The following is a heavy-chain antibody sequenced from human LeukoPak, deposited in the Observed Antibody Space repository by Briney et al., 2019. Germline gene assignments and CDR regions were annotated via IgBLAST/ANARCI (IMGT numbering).Heavy chain of an antibody. CDR1: GGSITNYY. V-gene: IGHV4-4*07. D-gene: IGHD3-10*01. J-gene: IGHJ3*02. CDR2: IYSSGST. CDR3: ARSLSGTSLHAFDI. Sequence: SETLSLTCTVSGGSITNYYWSWVRQPAGKGPEWIGRIYSSGSTNYNRSLKSRVTMSVDTSENQFSLKLTSVTAADTALYYRARSLSGTSLHAFDIWGQGTMVTVSS.